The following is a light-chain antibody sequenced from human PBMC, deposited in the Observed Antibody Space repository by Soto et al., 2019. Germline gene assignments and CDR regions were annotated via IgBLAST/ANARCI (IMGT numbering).Light chain of an antibody. CDR1: SSDIGGYNY. J-gene: IGLJ3*02. Sequence: QSVLTQPASVSGSPGQSITMSCTGTSSDIGGYNYVSWYQQHPGKAPKLIIYEVTNRPSGVSNRFSGSKSGNTASLTISGLQAEDEADYYCNSYTTTSSWVFGGGTKLTVL. CDR3: NSYTTTSSWV. V-gene: IGLV2-14*01. CDR2: EVT.